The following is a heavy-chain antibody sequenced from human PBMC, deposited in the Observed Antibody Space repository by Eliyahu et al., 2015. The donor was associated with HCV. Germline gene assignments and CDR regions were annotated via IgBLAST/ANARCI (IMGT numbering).Heavy chain of an antibody. CDR3: ARDGGNSLSTFDY. D-gene: IGHD4-23*01. V-gene: IGHV6-1*01. CDR2: TFYRSKWRN. J-gene: IGHJ4*02. Sequence: QVQLQQSGPGLVQPSQTLSLXCAISGDSVASDTAAWNWIRQSPSRGLEWLGRTFYRSKWRNDYAVSLRGRITINADTSKNQFSLQLKSVNAEDTAVYYCARDGGNSLSTFDYWGQGTLATVSS. CDR1: GDSVASDTAA.